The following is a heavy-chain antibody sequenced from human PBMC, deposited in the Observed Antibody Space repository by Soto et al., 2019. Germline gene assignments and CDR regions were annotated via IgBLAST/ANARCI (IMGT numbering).Heavy chain of an antibody. CDR1: GGSISSGGYY. Sequence: SETLSLSCTVSGGSISSGGYYWSWIRQHPGKGLEWIGYIYYSGSTYYNPSLKSRVTISVDTSKNQFSLKLSSVTAADTAVYYCARKAARNYRFDPWGQGTLVTVSS. CDR2: IYYSGST. V-gene: IGHV4-31*03. CDR3: ARKAARNYRFDP. J-gene: IGHJ5*02. D-gene: IGHD6-6*01.